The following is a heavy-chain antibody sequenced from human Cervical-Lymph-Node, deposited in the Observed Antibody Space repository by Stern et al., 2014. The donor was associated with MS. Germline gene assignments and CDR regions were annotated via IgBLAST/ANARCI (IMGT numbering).Heavy chain of an antibody. Sequence: EVQLEESGGGLVQPGGSLRLSCAASGFTVSSNYMSWVRQAPGKGLEWVSVIYSGGSTYYADSVKGRFPISRHNSKNTLYLQMNSLRAEDTAVYYCARDLYYYGMDVWGQGTTVTVSS. CDR3: ARDLYYYGMDV. CDR2: IYSGGST. CDR1: GFTVSSNY. J-gene: IGHJ6*02. V-gene: IGHV3-53*04.